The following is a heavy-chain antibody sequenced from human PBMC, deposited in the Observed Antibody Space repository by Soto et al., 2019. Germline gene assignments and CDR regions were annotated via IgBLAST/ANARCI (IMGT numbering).Heavy chain of an antibody. J-gene: IGHJ6*02. CDR2: ISAYNGNT. CDR3: ARDLDTAMVSSMDV. Sequence: ASVKVSCKASGYTFTSYGISWVRQAPGQGLEWMGWISAYNGNTNYAQKLQGRVTMTTDTSTSTAYMELRSLRSDDTAMYYCARDLDTAMVSSMDVWGQGTPVTVSS. V-gene: IGHV1-18*04. CDR1: GYTFTSYG. D-gene: IGHD5-18*01.